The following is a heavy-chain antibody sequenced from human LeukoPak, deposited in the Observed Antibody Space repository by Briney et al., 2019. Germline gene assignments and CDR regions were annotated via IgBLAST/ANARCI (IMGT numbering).Heavy chain of an antibody. J-gene: IGHJ3*02. D-gene: IGHD6-19*01. CDR2: IYYSGST. V-gene: IGHV4-59*08. Sequence: SETLSLTCTVSGGSISSHYWSWIRQPPGKGLEWIGYIYYSGSTNYNPSLKSRVTISVDTSKNQFSLKLSSVTAADTAVYYCASYSSGWYRDAFDIWGQGTMVTVSS. CDR3: ASYSSGWYRDAFDI. CDR1: GGSISSHY.